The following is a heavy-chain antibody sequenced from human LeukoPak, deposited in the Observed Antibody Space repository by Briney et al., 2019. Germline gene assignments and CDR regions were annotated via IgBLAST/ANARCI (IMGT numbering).Heavy chain of an antibody. CDR1: GGSISSGGYY. V-gene: IGHV4-31*03. J-gene: IGHJ4*02. CDR2: IYYSGST. CDR3: ALWRGDYVVLDY. Sequence: PSETLSPTCTVSGGSISSGGYYWSWIRQHPGKGLEWIGYIYYSGSTYYNPSLKSRVTISVDTSKNQFSLKLSFVTAADTAVYYCALWRGDYVVLDYWGQGTLVTVSS. D-gene: IGHD4-17*01.